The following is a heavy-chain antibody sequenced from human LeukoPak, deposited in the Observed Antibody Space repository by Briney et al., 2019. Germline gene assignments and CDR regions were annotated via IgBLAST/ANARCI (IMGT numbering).Heavy chain of an antibody. J-gene: IGHJ4*02. V-gene: IGHV3-20*04. D-gene: IGHD4-17*01. CDR2: INWNGGRT. CDR1: GFIFDDYG. Sequence: GGSLRLSCAASGFIFDDYGMSWVRQAPGKGLEWVSGINWNGGRTVYADSVKGRFTISRDNAKNSQYLQMNRLRAEDTALYYCARDYDYGDYPGDWGQGTLVTVAS. CDR3: ARDYDYGDYPGD.